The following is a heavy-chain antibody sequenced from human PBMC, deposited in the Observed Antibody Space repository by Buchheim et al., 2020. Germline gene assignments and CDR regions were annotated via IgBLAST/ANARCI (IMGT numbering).Heavy chain of an antibody. CDR3: ARGPTYCSSTSCYMDYYYGMDV. CDR1: GGSISSSSYY. CDR2: IYYSGST. Sequence: QLQLQESGPGLVKPSETLSLTCTVSGGSISSSSYYWGWIRQPPGKGLEWIGSIYYSGSTYYNPSLKSRVTISVDTSKNQSSLKLSSVTAADTAVYYCARGPTYCSSTSCYMDYYYGMDVWGQGTT. D-gene: IGHD2-2*02. V-gene: IGHV4-39*07. J-gene: IGHJ6*02.